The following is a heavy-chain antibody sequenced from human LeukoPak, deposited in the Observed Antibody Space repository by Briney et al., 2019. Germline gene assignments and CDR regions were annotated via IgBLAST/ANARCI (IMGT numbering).Heavy chain of an antibody. Sequence: GGSLRLSCAASGFTFSSYAMSWVRQAPGKGLEWVSGTSGSGGSTYFADSVKGRFTISRDNSKNTLYLQMNSLRAEDTAVYYCAKDLLYWDYWGQGTLVTVSS. V-gene: IGHV3-23*01. CDR3: AKDLLYWDY. D-gene: IGHD2-2*02. J-gene: IGHJ4*02. CDR1: GFTFSSYA. CDR2: TSGSGGST.